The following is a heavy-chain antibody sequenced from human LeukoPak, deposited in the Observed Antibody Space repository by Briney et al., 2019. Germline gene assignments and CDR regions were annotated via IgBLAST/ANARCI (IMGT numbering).Heavy chain of an antibody. CDR3: ARSYSSSSGGIGYYYMDV. CDR1: GGSINSGGYY. D-gene: IGHD6-6*01. CDR2: IYYSGST. V-gene: IGHV4-31*03. J-gene: IGHJ6*03. Sequence: SQTLSLTCTVSGGSINSGGYYWSWIRQHPGKGLEWIGYIYYSGSTYYNPSLKSRVTISVDTSKNQFSLKLSSVTAANTAVYYCARSYSSSSGGIGYYYMDVWGKGTTVTVSS.